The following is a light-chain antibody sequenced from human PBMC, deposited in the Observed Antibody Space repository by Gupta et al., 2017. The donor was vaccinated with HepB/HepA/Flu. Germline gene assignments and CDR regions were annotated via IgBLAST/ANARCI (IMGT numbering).Light chain of an antibody. J-gene: IGLJ2*01. CDR3: QVWESSNNHPVV. CDR2: ADS. CDR1: NIGSKS. Sequence: SYVLTQPPSVSVAPGKTARLTCGGNNIGSKSVHWYQQKPGQAPALVVYADSDRPSGSPERFSGSSSGNTATLTISRVDAGEEADYYCQVWESSNNHPVVFGGGTKLTVL. V-gene: IGLV3-21*03.